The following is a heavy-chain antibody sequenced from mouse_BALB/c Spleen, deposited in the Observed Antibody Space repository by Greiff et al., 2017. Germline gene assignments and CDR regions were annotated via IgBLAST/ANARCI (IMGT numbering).Heavy chain of an antibody. CDR1: GFTFSDYY. CDR3: ARGRDGYYVDY. V-gene: IGHV5-4*02. J-gene: IGHJ2*01. Sequence: EVKLVESGGGLVKPGGSLKLSCAASGFTFSDYYMYWVRQTPEKRLEWVATISAGGSYTYYPDSVKGRFTISRDNAKNNLYLQMSSLKSEDTAMYYCARGRDGYYVDYWGQGTTLTVSS. D-gene: IGHD2-3*01. CDR2: ISAGGSYT.